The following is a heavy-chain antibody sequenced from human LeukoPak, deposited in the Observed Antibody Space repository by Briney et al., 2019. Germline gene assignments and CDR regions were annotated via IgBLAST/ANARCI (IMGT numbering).Heavy chain of an antibody. D-gene: IGHD3-10*01. CDR3: ARHNDYGSGSFAPDFGY. J-gene: IGHJ4*02. Sequence: SETLSLTCTVSGDSISSTNYYWGWIRQPLGKGLEWIGSIYHSGSTYYNPSLKSRVTISVDTSKNQFSLKLSSVTAADTAVYYCARHNDYGSGSFAPDFGYWGQGTLVTVSS. CDR2: IYHSGST. CDR1: GDSISSTNYY. V-gene: IGHV4-39*01.